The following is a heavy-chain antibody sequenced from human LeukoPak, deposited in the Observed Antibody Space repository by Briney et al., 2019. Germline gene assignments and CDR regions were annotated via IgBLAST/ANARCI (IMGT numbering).Heavy chain of an antibody. Sequence: PSETLSLTCTVSGGSISSSSYYWGWIRQPPGKGLEWIGSIYYSGSTYYNPSLKSRVTISVDTSKNQFSLKLSSVTAADTAVYYCARSRNKKSIVGAIEYWGQGILVTVSS. J-gene: IGHJ4*02. V-gene: IGHV4-39*07. D-gene: IGHD1-26*01. CDR2: IYYSGST. CDR3: ARSRNKKSIVGAIEY. CDR1: GGSISSSSYY.